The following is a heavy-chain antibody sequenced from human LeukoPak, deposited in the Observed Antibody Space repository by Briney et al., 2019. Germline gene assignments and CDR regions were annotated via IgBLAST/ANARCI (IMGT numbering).Heavy chain of an antibody. J-gene: IGHJ3*02. Sequence: GGSLRLSCAASGFAVNTYAMHSVRQAPGQGLEWVALTWHDRSHKFYSNSVRGHFTISRDNSKNTVSLQMNNLRPEDTAVYYCARVPQWELQSGAFDIWGQGTMVSVSS. D-gene: IGHD1-26*01. CDR1: GFAVNTYA. V-gene: IGHV3-33*01. CDR2: TWHDRSHK. CDR3: ARVPQWELQSGAFDI.